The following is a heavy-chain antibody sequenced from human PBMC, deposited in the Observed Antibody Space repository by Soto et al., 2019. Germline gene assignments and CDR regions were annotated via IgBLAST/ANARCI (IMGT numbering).Heavy chain of an antibody. V-gene: IGHV3-30-3*01. J-gene: IGHJ6*02. D-gene: IGHD3-3*01. CDR2: ISYDGSNK. CDR1: GFTFSSYA. CDR3: ARDWQVVRFLEWLYYYDYYGMDV. Sequence: GGSLRLSCAASGFTFSSYAMHWVRQAPGKGLEWVAVISYDGSNKYYADSVKGRFTISRDNSKNTLYLQMNSLRAEDTAVYYCARDWQVVRFLEWLYYYDYYGMDVWGQGTTVTVSS.